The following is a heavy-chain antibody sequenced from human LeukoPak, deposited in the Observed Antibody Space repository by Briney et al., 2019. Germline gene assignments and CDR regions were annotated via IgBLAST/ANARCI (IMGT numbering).Heavy chain of an antibody. V-gene: IGHV1-2*02. CDR2: INPNSGGT. Sequence: ASVKVSCKASGYTFTNYYIHWVRQAPGQGLEWMGWINPNSGGTNYAQKFQGRVTMTRDTSISTAYMELSRLKSDDTAVFYCARLSDGYNAYWGPGTLVTVSS. J-gene: IGHJ4*02. CDR1: GYTFTNYY. CDR3: ARLSDGYNAY. D-gene: IGHD5-24*01.